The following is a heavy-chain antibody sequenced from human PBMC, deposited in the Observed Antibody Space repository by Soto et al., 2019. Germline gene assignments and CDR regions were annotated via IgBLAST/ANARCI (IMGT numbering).Heavy chain of an antibody. V-gene: IGHV1-2*02. CDR3: ARGMGSRSQKRYDY. CDR1: GYTFTSYY. J-gene: IGHJ4*02. CDR2: IDPKSGGT. D-gene: IGHD3-10*01. Sequence: QVQLVQSGAEVKKPGASVKVSCKASGYTFTSYYMHWVRQAPGQGLEWMGWIDPKSGGTNYAQKFQGRVTMTRDTSINTAFMDLSTLRADDTAVYYCARGMGSRSQKRYDYWGQGALVTVSS.